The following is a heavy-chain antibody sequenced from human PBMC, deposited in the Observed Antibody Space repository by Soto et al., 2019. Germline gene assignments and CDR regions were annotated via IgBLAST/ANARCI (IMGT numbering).Heavy chain of an antibody. D-gene: IGHD6-19*01. V-gene: IGHV5-51*01. CDR3: ARQGSSGWEKYYYYYGMDV. CDR2: IYPGDSDT. CDR1: GYSFTSYW. Sequence: GESLKISCNGSGYSFTSYWIGWVRQMPGKGLEWMGIIYPGDSDTRYSPSFQGQVTISADKSISTAYLQWSSLKASDTAMYYCARQGSSGWEKYYYYYGMDVWGQGTTVTVSS. J-gene: IGHJ6*02.